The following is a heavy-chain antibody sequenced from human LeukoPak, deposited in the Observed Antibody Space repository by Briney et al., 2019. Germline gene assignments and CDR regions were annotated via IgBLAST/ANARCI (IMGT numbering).Heavy chain of an antibody. CDR3: VSGSYDY. Sequence: GGSLRLPCTASEFTVSNNYMSWVSQAPGKGLEWVSVIYSEGGTDYADSVKGRFTLSSDSSKNTLFLQMNSLKVEDTAVYYCVSGSYDYWGQGTLVTVPS. CDR1: EFTVSNNY. J-gene: IGHJ4*02. V-gene: IGHV3-66*01. CDR2: IYSEGGT. D-gene: IGHD3-10*01.